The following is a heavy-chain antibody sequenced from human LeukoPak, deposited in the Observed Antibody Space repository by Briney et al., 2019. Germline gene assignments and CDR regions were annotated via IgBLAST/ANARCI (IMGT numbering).Heavy chain of an antibody. J-gene: IGHJ4*02. CDR3: ARWADY. Sequence: SETLSLTCTVSGGSITSVNYYWGWIRQPPGKGLEWIGHIYYSGSTYYNPSLRSRVSISVDRSKNQLSLQLTSVTAADTAVYYCARWADYWGQGTLVTVSS. CDR2: IYYSGST. V-gene: IGHV4-30-4*01. CDR1: GGSITSVNYY.